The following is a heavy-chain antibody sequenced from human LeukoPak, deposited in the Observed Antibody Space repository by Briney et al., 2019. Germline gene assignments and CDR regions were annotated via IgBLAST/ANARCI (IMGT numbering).Heavy chain of an antibody. CDR2: IYSGGST. V-gene: IGHV3-66*02. Sequence: GGSLRLSRAASGFTVSSNYMSWVRQAPGKGLEWVSVIYSGGSTYYADSVKGRFTISRDNSKNTLYLQMNSLRAEDTAVYYCAREQIAARRGLDYWGQGTLVTVSS. CDR3: AREQIAARRGLDY. J-gene: IGHJ4*02. CDR1: GFTVSSNY. D-gene: IGHD6-6*01.